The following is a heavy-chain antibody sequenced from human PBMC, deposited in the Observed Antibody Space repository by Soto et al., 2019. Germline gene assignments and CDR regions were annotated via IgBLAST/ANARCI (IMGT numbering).Heavy chain of an antibody. V-gene: IGHV1-18*01. CDR1: GYTFTSYG. CDR3: ARVRSSIINYYYYYYMDV. Sequence: GASGKVSCKASGYTFTSYGISWVRQAPGQGLEWMGWISAYNGNTNYAQKLQGRVTMTTDTSTSTAYMELRSLRSDDTAVYYCARVRSSIINYYYYYYMDVWGKGTTVTV. J-gene: IGHJ6*03. D-gene: IGHD6-6*01. CDR2: ISAYNGNT.